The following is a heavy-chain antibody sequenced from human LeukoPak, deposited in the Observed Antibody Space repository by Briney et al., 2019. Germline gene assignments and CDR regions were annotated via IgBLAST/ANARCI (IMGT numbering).Heavy chain of an antibody. V-gene: IGHV3-48*03. D-gene: IGHD3-9*01. CDR2: IGSSGSTI. CDR3: ARDHYDILTGYFTSTYFDY. J-gene: IGHJ4*02. Sequence: GGSLRLSCAASGFTFSSYEMNWVRQAPGKGLEWVSYIGSSGSTIYYADSVKGRFTISRDNAKNSLYLQMNSLRAEDTAVYYCARDHYDILTGYFTSTYFDYWGQGTLVTVSS. CDR1: GFTFSSYE.